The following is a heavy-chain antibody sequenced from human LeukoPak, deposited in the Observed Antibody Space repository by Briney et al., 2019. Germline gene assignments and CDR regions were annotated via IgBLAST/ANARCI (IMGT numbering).Heavy chain of an antibody. CDR2: ISYSETT. CDR1: GGSISSFY. V-gene: IGHV4-59*01. J-gene: IGHJ3*02. Sequence: ASETLSLTCTVSGGSISSFYWSWIRQPPGKGLEYIGCISYSETTSYNPSLKSRVTISVDTSKNQFSLKLTSVTAADTAVYYCARDKGLPQAFDILGQGTMVTVSS. D-gene: IGHD5/OR15-5a*01. CDR3: ARDKGLPQAFDI.